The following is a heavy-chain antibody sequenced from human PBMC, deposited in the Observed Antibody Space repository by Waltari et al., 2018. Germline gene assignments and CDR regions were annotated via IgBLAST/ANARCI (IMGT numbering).Heavy chain of an antibody. J-gene: IGHJ3*02. Sequence: SSGGYYWSWIRQHPGKGLEWIGYIYYSGSTYYNPSLKSRVTISVDTSKNQFSLKLSSVTAADTAVYYCARMDIVATIWYAFDIWGQGTMVTVSS. CDR2: IYYSGST. D-gene: IGHD5-12*01. CDR3: ARMDIVATIWYAFDI. V-gene: IGHV4-31*02. CDR1: SSGGYY.